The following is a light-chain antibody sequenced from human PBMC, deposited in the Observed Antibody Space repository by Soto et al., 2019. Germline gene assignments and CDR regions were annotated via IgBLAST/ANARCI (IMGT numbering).Light chain of an antibody. V-gene: IGLV1-47*01. Sequence: QSVLTQPPSASGTPGQRVSISCSGGSSNIGSHNVYWYQQLPGTAPKLLIFKNNPRPSGVPDRFSGSKAGTSAFLAISWLRSEDEADYYCAAGDASRSGRVFGTGTQVTAL. CDR1: SSNIGSHN. CDR3: AAGDASRSGRV. J-gene: IGLJ1*01. CDR2: KNN.